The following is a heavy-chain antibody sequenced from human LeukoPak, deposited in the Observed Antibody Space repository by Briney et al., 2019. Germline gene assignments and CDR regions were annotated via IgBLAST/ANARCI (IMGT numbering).Heavy chain of an antibody. CDR2: IKSKTDGGTT. Sequence: GGSLRLSCAASGFTFSNAWMNWVRQAPGKGLEWAGRIKSKTDGGTTDYAAPVKGRFTISRDDSKNTLYLQMNSLKIEDTAVYYCTTLPTFLTGTTSGDYWGQGTLVTVSS. CDR3: TTLPTFLTGTTSGDY. CDR1: GFTFSNAW. V-gene: IGHV3-15*07. J-gene: IGHJ4*02. D-gene: IGHD1-7*01.